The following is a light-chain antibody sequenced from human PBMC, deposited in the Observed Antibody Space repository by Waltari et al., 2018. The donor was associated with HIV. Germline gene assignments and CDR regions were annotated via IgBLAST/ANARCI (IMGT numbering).Light chain of an antibody. J-gene: IGLJ3*02. CDR2: YDS. V-gene: IGLV3-21*04. CDR1: NIETKS. CDR3: QVWDPTTDHMV. Sequence: SYVLTQPPSVSVAPGKTASITCGGNNIETKSVPWNQQKPGQAPVLVIYYDSNRPSGIPERFSGSNSGNTATLTITRVEAGDEADYFCQVWDPTTDHMVFGGGTKLTVL.